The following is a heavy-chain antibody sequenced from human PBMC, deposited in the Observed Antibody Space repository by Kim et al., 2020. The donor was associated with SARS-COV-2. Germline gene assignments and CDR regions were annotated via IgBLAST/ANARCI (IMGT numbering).Heavy chain of an antibody. CDR3: ARDLWESGSVVAATSDAFDI. J-gene: IGHJ3*02. CDR1: GYTFTSYG. Sequence: ASVKVSCKASGYTFTSYGISWVRQAPGQGLEWMGWISAYNGNTNYAQKLQGRVTMTTDTSTSTAYMELRSLRSDDTAVYYCARDLWESGSVVAATSDAFDIWGQGTMVTVSS. D-gene: IGHD2-15*01. V-gene: IGHV1-18*01. CDR2: ISAYNGNT.